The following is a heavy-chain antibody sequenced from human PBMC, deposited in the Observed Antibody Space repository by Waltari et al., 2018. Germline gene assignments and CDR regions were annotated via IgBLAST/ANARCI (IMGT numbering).Heavy chain of an antibody. CDR3: AREVPVPAQGGYFDY. D-gene: IGHD2-2*01. V-gene: IGHV1-69*08. Sequence: QVQLVQSGAAVKKPGSSVKVSCKASGGTFSSYTISWVRQAPGQGLEWMGRIIPILGIANYAQKFQGRVTITADKSTSTAYMELSSLRSEDTAVYYCAREVPVPAQGGYFDYWGQGTLVTVSS. CDR2: IIPILGIA. CDR1: GGTFSSYT. J-gene: IGHJ4*02.